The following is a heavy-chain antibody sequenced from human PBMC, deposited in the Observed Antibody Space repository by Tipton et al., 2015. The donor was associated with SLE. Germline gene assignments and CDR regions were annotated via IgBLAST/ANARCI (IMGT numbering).Heavy chain of an antibody. CDR2: VFDTGYT. CDR1: GGPIRNSPYY. CDR3: ARHHESYRGGYLDWFDP. V-gene: IGHV4-39*01. D-gene: IGHD1-26*01. J-gene: IGHJ5*02. Sequence: TLSLTCHVAGGPIRNSPYYWAWIRQTRGKRLEWIGSVFDTGYTAYNPSLEGRVSLSVDTSNNEFSLKLSSVTAADTAVYFCARHHESYRGGYLDWFDPWGQGTRAIVSS.